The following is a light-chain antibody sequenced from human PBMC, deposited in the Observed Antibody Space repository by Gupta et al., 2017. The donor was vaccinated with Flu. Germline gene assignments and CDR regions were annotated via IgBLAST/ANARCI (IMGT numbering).Light chain of an antibody. CDR3: QQLNSYPL. CDR1: QGISSY. CDR2: AAS. Sequence: SPSFLSASVGDRVTSTCRASQGISSYLAWYQQKPGKAPKLLIYAASILQSGVPSRFSGSGSGTEFTLTISSLQPEDFATYYCQQLNSYPLFGQGTKLEIK. J-gene: IGKJ2*01. V-gene: IGKV1-9*01.